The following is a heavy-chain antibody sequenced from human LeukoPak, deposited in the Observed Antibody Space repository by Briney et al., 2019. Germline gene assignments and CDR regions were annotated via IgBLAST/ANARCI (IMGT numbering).Heavy chain of an antibody. CDR1: GYTFTGYY. CDR2: INPNSGGT. CDR3: ARDIQLWYKDYYYYYGMDV. J-gene: IGHJ6*02. Sequence: ASVKVSCKASGYTFTGYYMHWVRQAPGQGLEWMGWINPNSGGTNYAQKFRGRVTMTRDTSISTAYMELSRLRSDDTAVYYCARDIQLWYKDYYYYYGMDVWGQGTTVTVSS. D-gene: IGHD5-18*01. V-gene: IGHV1-2*02.